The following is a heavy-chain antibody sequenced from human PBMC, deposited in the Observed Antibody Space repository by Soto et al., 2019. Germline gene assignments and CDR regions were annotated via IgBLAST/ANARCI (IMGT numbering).Heavy chain of an antibody. D-gene: IGHD3-22*01. Sequence: PSETLSLTCTVSGGSISSGDYYWSWILQPPGKGLEWIGYIYYSGSTYYNPSLKSRVTISVDTSKNQFSLKLSSVTAADTAVYYCARVGGNYYDSSDYIEGDYWGQGTLVTVSS. CDR1: GGSISSGDYY. J-gene: IGHJ4*02. CDR3: ARVGGNYYDSSDYIEGDY. V-gene: IGHV4-30-4*01. CDR2: IYYSGST.